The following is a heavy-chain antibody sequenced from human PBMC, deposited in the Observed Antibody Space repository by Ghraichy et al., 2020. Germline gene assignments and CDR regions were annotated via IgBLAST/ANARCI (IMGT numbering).Heavy chain of an antibody. CDR2: IYYSGTT. CDR1: GGSISSSGYF. D-gene: IGHD4-23*01. V-gene: IGHV4-39*01. CDR3: ARQPLTTVVTLRGSGFDP. Sequence: SQTLSLTCTVSGGSISSSGYFWGWLRQPPGKGLEWIGTIYYSGTTYYNPSLKSRVTIFVDTPKNQFSLKLSSLTAADTAVYYCARQPLTTVVTLRGSGFDPWGQGTLVTVSS. J-gene: IGHJ5*02.